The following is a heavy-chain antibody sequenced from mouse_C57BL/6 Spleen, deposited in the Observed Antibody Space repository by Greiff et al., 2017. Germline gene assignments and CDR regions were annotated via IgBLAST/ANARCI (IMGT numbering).Heavy chain of an antibody. D-gene: IGHD1-1*01. Sequence: QVQLQQSGAELMKPGASVTLSCKATGYTFTGYWIERLKQKPGHGLVWIGEILPGSGSTNYNEKFKGKATFTADTSSNTAYMLLCSLTTEDSAINYCARGSYGRSYGGFDVWGTGTTVTVSS. V-gene: IGHV1-9*01. CDR1: GYTFTGYW. J-gene: IGHJ1*03. CDR3: ARGSYGRSYGGFDV. CDR2: ILPGSGST.